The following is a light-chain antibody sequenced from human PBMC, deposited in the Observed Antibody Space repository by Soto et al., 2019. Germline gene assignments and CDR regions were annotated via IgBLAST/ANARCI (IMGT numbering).Light chain of an antibody. CDR1: QNIRSNY. V-gene: IGKV3-20*01. CDR2: GSS. CDR3: QQYGYEPLT. J-gene: IGKJ4*01. Sequence: EIVLTQSPGTLSLSAGQRATLSCRASQNIRSNYVAWYQQKPGQAPRLLIFGSSSTATGIPDRFSASGSGTDFTLTISRLEPEDFAVYYCQQYGYEPLTXGGGTKV.